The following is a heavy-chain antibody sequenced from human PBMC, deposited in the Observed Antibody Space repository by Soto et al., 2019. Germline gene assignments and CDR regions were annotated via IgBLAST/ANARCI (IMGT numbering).Heavy chain of an antibody. D-gene: IGHD2-15*01. V-gene: IGHV1-69*12. J-gene: IGHJ6*02. CDR1: GGTFSSYA. CDR2: IIPIFGTA. Sequence: QVQLVQSGAEVKKPGSSVKVSCKASGGTFSSYAISWVRQAPGQGLEWMGGIIPIFGTANYAQKFQGRVXXTEDESTSTAXXEXSXXRSEDTAVYYCAVRLYCSGGSCYSLSYYYSYGMDVWGQGTTVTVSS. CDR3: AVRLYCSGGSCYSLSYYYSYGMDV.